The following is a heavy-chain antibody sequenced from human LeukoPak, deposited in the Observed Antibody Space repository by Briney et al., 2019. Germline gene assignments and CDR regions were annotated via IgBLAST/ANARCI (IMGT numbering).Heavy chain of an antibody. Sequence: GGSLRLSCAASGFTFSSYSMNWVRQAPGKGLEWGSYISGSSSTIYYADSVKGRFTISRDNGKNTLYLQMNSLRAEDTAVYYCARGSTYYDSSGQVPFDYWGQGTLVTVS. D-gene: IGHD3-22*01. J-gene: IGHJ4*02. CDR3: ARGSTYYDSSGQVPFDY. V-gene: IGHV3-48*01. CDR1: GFTFSSYS. CDR2: ISGSSSTI.